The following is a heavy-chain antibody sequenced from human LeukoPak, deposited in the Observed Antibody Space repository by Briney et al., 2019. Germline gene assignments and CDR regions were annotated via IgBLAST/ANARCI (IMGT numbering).Heavy chain of an antibody. CDR2: IYTSGST. V-gene: IGHV4-61*02. Sequence: PSETLSLTCTVSGGSISSGSYYWSWIRQPAGKGLEWIGRIYTSGSTNYNPSLKSRVTISVDTSKNQFSLKLSSVTAADTAVYYCASDRGSNYDFWSGYYSYYYHMDVWGKGTTVTVSS. D-gene: IGHD3-3*01. CDR1: GGSISSGSYY. CDR3: ASDRGSNYDFWSGYYSYYYHMDV. J-gene: IGHJ6*03.